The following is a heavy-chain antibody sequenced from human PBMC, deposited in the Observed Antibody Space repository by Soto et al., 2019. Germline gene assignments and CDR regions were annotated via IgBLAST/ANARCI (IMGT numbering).Heavy chain of an antibody. CDR1: GDSVSSSSYS. V-gene: IGHV4-39*01. Sequence: SETLSLTCTVSGDSVSSSSYSWGWIRQPPGKGLEWIGSIYYGGSTYNNPSLKSRVTISVDASKNQFSLKLSSVTAADTAVYYCASLPMFYYDSSGALFDPWGHGTLVTVSS. J-gene: IGHJ5*02. CDR2: IYYGGST. CDR3: ASLPMFYYDSSGALFDP. D-gene: IGHD3-22*01.